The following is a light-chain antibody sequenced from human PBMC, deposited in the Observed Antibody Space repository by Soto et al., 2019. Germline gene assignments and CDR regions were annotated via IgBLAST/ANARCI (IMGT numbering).Light chain of an antibody. V-gene: IGKV1-33*01. J-gene: IGKJ4*01. Sequence: DIQMTQSPSSLSASVGDRVTITCRASHAINSRLNWYQQKPGKAPKLLIYDVFNLQTGVPSRFSGSGSASEFTLTISSLQPEDFATYFCQQYDDITALTFGGGTKVE. CDR2: DVF. CDR3: QQYDDITALT. CDR1: HAINSR.